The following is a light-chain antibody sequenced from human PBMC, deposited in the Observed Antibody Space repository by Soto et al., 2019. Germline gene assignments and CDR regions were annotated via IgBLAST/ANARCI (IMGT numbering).Light chain of an antibody. Sequence: QSVRTQPPSVSVAPGQRVTSSCTGNSSNLGAGYDVHWYQQLPGAVPKLVIFGNRNRPSGVPERFSGSKSGTSASLAITGLQAEDEADYYCQAYDYSLTASVFGGGTKVTVL. CDR1: SSNLGAGYD. CDR2: GNR. J-gene: IGLJ3*02. CDR3: QAYDYSLTASV. V-gene: IGLV1-40*01.